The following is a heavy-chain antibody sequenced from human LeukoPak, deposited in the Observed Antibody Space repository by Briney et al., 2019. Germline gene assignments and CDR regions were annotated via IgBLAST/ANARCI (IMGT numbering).Heavy chain of an antibody. D-gene: IGHD3-22*01. CDR2: IDGGGSST. J-gene: IGHJ4*01. V-gene: IGHV3-74*01. Sequence: GGSLRLSCGASVFTFSYHWMHWVRQVPWKGLVWVSRIDGGGSSTSYADSVKGRFSISRDNAKSTLYLQMSSLRAEDTAVYYCARGPGSSGGAYVGDYWGPGTLVTVSS. CDR1: VFTFSYHW. CDR3: ARGPGSSGGAYVGDY.